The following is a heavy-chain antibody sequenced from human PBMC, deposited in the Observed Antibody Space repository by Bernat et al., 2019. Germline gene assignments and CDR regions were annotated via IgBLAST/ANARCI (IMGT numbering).Heavy chain of an antibody. CDR3: ARFQGSGSLIFDC. V-gene: IGHV4-31*03. CDR2: IYYTGDT. Sequence: QVQLQESGPGLVKPSQTLSLTCTVSGGSIISGAYYWSWIRQHPGKGLEWIGYIYYTGDTDYNPSLKSRLSMSVDTSENQFSLKLTSVTAADTAVYYCARFQGSGSLIFDCWGQGTLVTVSS. D-gene: IGHD3-10*01. CDR1: GGSIISGAYY. J-gene: IGHJ4*02.